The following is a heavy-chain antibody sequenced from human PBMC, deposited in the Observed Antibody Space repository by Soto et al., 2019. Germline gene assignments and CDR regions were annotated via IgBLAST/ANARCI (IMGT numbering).Heavy chain of an antibody. J-gene: IGHJ6*02. CDR2: INTAGSTK. CDR3: ARAECSSPDCLTAYYSYGLDV. Sequence: PGGSLRLSCAASGFTFSNFEMHWVRQAPGKGPEWVSYINTAGSTKYHAESVKGRFTISRDNARNSLFLQMNSLRAEDTAVYYCARAECSSPDCLTAYYSYGLDVWGQGSTVTVSS. V-gene: IGHV3-48*03. CDR1: GFTFSNFE. D-gene: IGHD3-9*01.